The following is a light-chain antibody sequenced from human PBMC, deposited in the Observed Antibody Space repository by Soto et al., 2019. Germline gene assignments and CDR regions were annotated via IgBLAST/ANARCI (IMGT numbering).Light chain of an antibody. CDR3: CSYGVRSTYV. J-gene: IGLJ3*02. Sequence: QSALTQPASVSGSPGQSITISCTGTSSDVGSYNLVSWYQQHHGKAPKLMIYEGSKRPTGVSNRFSGSKSANTASLTISGLQPEDEAEYYCCSYGVRSTYVFGGGTKLTVL. V-gene: IGLV2-23*01. CDR2: EGS. CDR1: SSDVGSYNL.